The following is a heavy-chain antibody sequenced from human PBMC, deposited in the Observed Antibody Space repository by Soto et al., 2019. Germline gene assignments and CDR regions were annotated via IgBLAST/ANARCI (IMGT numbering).Heavy chain of an antibody. D-gene: IGHD3-3*02. CDR1: GGSISGYY. CDR3: ARHLLVSIGDPWYFDL. Sequence: QVQLQESGPGLVKPSETLSLTCTVSGGSISGYYWSWIRQPPGKGLEWVGYIYYSGDTNSTPSLKRRVTMSVDTSKNQFSLTLSSVTAADTAVYYCARHLLVSIGDPWYFDLWGRGTLVTVSS. V-gene: IGHV4-59*08. CDR2: IYYSGDT. J-gene: IGHJ2*01.